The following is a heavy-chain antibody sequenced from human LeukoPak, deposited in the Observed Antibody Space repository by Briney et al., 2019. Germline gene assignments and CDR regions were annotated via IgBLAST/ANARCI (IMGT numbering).Heavy chain of an antibody. V-gene: IGHV1-24*01. D-gene: IGHD1-26*01. CDR3: ATDLVGAWELLSFDY. Sequence: ASVTLSFNVSVYTLTELSMHWVRQAPGKGNELMGGFDPEDGETIYAQKFQGRVTITEDTSTDTAYMELSSLRSEDTAVYYCATDLVGAWELLSFDYWGQGTLVTVSS. CDR2: FDPEDGET. J-gene: IGHJ4*02. CDR1: VYTLTELS.